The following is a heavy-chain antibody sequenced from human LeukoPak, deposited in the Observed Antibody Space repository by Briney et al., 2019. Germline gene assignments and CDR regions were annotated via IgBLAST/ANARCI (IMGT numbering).Heavy chain of an antibody. CDR3: AKGYIIVGRQWYLDL. J-gene: IGHJ2*01. D-gene: IGHD2-2*01. CDR1: GFTFSSYG. Sequence: PGRSLRLSCAASGFTFSSYGMHWVRQAPGKGLEGVAVIWYDGSNKYYADSVKGRFIISRDNAKDSLYLQMNSLRAEDAAVYYCAKGYIIVGRQWYLDLWGRGTLVGVSS. CDR2: IWYDGSNK. V-gene: IGHV3-33*03.